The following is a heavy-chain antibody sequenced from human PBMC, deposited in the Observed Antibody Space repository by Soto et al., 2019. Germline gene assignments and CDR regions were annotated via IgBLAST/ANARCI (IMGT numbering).Heavy chain of an antibody. J-gene: IGHJ4*02. V-gene: IGHV3-64*04. Sequence: GGSLRLSCSASGFTFSSYAMHWVRQAPGKGLEYVSSISTNGGSTHYADSVKGRFIISRDDSKSIAYLQMNSLKTEDTAVYYCTREPPVTMIDPTHYFDSCGQGVLVTVSS. CDR2: ISTNGGST. CDR1: GFTFSSYA. D-gene: IGHD3-22*01. CDR3: TREPPVTMIDPTHYFDS.